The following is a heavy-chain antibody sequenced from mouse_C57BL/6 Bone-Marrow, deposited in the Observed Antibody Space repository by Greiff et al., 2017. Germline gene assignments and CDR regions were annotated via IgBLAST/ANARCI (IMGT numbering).Heavy chain of an antibody. D-gene: IGHD1-1*01. J-gene: IGHJ4*01. V-gene: IGHV5-6*02. CDR3: AEGSILYYYAMDY. Sequence: EVKVEESGGDLVKPGGSLKLSCAASGFTFSSYGMSWVRQTPDKRLEWVATISSGGSYTYYPDSVKGRFPISRDNAKNTLYLQMSSLKSEDTAMYDGAEGSILYYYAMDYWGQGTSVTVSS. CDR1: GFTFSSYG. CDR2: ISSGGSYT.